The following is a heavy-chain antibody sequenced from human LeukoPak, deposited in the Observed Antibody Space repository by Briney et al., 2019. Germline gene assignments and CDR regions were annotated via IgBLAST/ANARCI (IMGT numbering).Heavy chain of an antibody. CDR2: IKPDGNDK. V-gene: IGHV3-7*03. Sequence: GGSLRLSCAASGFTFSIHWMSWVRQAPGKGLEWVATIKPDGNDKYFVDSVKGRFTVSRDNAKTSLYLQMNSLRAEDTAVYYCAKHKRYYGSGSYYLTWGQGTLVTVSS. CDR3: AKHKRYYGSGSYYLT. J-gene: IGHJ5*02. D-gene: IGHD3-10*01. CDR1: GFTFSIHW.